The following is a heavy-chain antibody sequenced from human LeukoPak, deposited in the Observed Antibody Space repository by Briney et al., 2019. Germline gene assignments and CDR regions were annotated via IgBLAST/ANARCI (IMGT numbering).Heavy chain of an antibody. J-gene: IGHJ4*02. D-gene: IGHD1-1*01. CDR3: AKGQETESRLDS. CDR2: IRHSDGDT. CDR1: GFTFNIYT. Sequence: GESLRLSCAASGFTFNIYTMYWVRQAPGKGLEWVSGIRHSDGDTYYADSVKGRFTISSDKSKNILFLQMNSLKAEDTALYYCAKGQETESRLDSWGQGTLVTVSS. V-gene: IGHV3-23*01.